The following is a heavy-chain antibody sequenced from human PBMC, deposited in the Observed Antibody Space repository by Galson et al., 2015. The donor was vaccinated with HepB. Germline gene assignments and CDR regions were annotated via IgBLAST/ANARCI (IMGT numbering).Heavy chain of an antibody. CDR1: GDSVSSNSAA. CDR3: ARERGEVGRSSWYPRDAFDI. Sequence: CAISGDSVSSNSAAWNWIRQSPSRGLEWLGRTYYRSKWYNDYAVSVKSRITINPDTSKNQFSLQLNSVTPEDTAVYYCARERGEVGRSSWYPRDAFDIWGQGTMVTVSS. V-gene: IGHV6-1*01. CDR2: TYYRSKWYN. D-gene: IGHD6-13*01. J-gene: IGHJ3*02.